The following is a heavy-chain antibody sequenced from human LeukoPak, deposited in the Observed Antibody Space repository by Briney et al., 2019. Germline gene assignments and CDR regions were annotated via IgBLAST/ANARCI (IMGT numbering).Heavy chain of an antibody. CDR2: ISYDGSNK. J-gene: IGHJ5*02. D-gene: IGHD3-9*01. V-gene: IGHV3-30-3*01. CDR1: GLTFSSYA. CDR3: AKVLTQLGSLGWFDP. Sequence: GRSLRLSCAASGLTFSSYAMHWVRQAPGKGLEWVAVISYDGSNKYYADSVKGRFTISRDNSKNTLYLQMNSLRAEDTAVYYCAKVLTQLGSLGWFDPWGQGTLVTVSS.